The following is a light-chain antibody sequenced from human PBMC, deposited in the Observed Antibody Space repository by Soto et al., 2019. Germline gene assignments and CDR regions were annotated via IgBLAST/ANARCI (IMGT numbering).Light chain of an antibody. J-gene: IGKJ1*01. CDR3: QQFNSYPAWT. CDR2: DAS. V-gene: IGKV1-13*02. Sequence: AIQLTQSPSSLSASVGDRVTITCRASQGISSALAWYQQKPGKAPKLLIYDASSSKSGVPSRFSGSGSGTDFTLTISSLQPEDFATYYCQQFNSYPAWTFGQGTKVEIK. CDR1: QGISSA.